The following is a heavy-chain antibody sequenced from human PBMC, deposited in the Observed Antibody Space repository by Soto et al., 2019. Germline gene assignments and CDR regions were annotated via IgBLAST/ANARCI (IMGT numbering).Heavy chain of an antibody. CDR3: ARLRYCSGGSCYFPFDI. Sequence: QVQLQESGPGLVKPSETLSLTCTVSGGSISSYYWSWIRQPPGKGLEWIGYIYYSGSTNYNPTLTSRVTISVDTSKNQFSLKLSSVTAADTAVYYCARLRYCSGGSCYFPFDIWGQGTMVTVSS. J-gene: IGHJ3*02. CDR2: IYYSGST. V-gene: IGHV4-59*08. CDR1: GGSISSYY. D-gene: IGHD2-15*01.